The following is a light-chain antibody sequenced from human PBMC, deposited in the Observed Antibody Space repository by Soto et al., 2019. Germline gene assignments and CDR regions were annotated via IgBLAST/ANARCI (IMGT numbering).Light chain of an antibody. Sequence: QSAPTQPPSASGSPGQSVTFSCTGTSSDVGGYNYVSWYQQYPGKAPKLMIYEVYKRHSGVPDRFSGSKSGNTASLTVSGLQPEDVADYYCSAYAGSSTWVFGGGTKVTVL. V-gene: IGLV2-8*01. CDR1: SSDVGGYNY. CDR3: SAYAGSSTWV. CDR2: EVY. J-gene: IGLJ2*01.